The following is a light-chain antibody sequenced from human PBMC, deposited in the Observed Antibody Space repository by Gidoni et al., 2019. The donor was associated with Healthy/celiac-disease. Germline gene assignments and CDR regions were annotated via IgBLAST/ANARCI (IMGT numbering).Light chain of an antibody. CDR1: QSRLHSDGKTY. CDR3: MQSIERPGT. Sequence: DLVMSQTYLSLPVPPGPPASISCKSSQSRLHSDGKTYLYWHRQKPGQPPQLLIYEVSNRFSGGTDRISGSGSGTEFTLKISRVEDEDDGVYYCMQSIERPGTFGQGTKLEIK. J-gene: IGKJ2*01. V-gene: IGKV2D-29*01. CDR2: EVS.